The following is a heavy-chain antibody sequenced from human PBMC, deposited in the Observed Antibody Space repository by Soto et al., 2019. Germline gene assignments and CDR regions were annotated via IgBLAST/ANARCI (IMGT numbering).Heavy chain of an antibody. D-gene: IGHD2-15*01. J-gene: IGHJ4*02. CDR2: ISSSSSSI. CDR3: ARDRLSGGSSVFNY. Sequence: EVQLVESGGGLVQPGGSLRLSCAASGFTFSSYSMNWVRQAPGKGLEWFSYISSSSSSIYYADSVKGRFTISRDNAKNSLYLQMNSLRAEDTAVYYCARDRLSGGSSVFNYWGQGTLVTVSS. V-gene: IGHV3-48*01. CDR1: GFTFSSYS.